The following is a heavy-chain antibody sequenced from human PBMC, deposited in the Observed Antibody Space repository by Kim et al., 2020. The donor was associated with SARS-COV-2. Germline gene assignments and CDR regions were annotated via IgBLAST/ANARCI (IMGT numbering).Heavy chain of an antibody. V-gene: IGHV3-48*02. D-gene: IGHD5-12*01. CDR3: ARVQKGYSGYDFHSADC. CDR1: GFTFMNYS. CDR2: ISSSSGTI. J-gene: IGHJ4*02. Sequence: GGSLRLSCAASGFTFMNYSMNWVRQAPGKGLEWVSYISSSSGTIYYADSVRGRFTISRDNAKNSLYLQMNSLRDEDTAVYYCARVQKGYSGYDFHSADCWGQGTLLTVSS.